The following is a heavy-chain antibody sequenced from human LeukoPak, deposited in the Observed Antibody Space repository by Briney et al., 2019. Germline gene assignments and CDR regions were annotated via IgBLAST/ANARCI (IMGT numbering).Heavy chain of an antibody. J-gene: IGHJ4*02. D-gene: IGHD6-13*01. CDR2: IGSNGDST. Sequence: GGSLRLSCSASGFTFSSYAMHWVRQAPVKGREYVSLIGSNGDSTYYVDSVKGRFTISRENSKDTLYLQIRSLRAEDTAIYYFVKENQQLGFDCWGQGPLVTVSS. CDR1: GFTFSSYA. V-gene: IGHV3-64D*06. CDR3: VKENQQLGFDC.